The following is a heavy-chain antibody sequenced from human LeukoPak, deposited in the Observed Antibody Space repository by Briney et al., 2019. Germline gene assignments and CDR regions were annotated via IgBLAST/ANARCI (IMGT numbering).Heavy chain of an antibody. D-gene: IGHD1-26*01. CDR1: GGPISSYY. J-gene: IGHJ4*02. CDR3: ARTVPEYSGSYEYYFDY. CDR2: IYYSGST. V-gene: IGHV4-59*08. Sequence: SETLSLTCTVSGGPISSYYWSWIRQPPGKGLEWIGYIYYSGSTNYNPSLKSRVTISVDTSKNQFSLKLSSVTAADTAVYYCARTVPEYSGSYEYYFDYWGQGTLVTVSS.